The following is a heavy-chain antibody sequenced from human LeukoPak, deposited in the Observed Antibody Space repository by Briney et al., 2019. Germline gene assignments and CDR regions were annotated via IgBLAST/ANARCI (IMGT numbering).Heavy chain of an antibody. V-gene: IGHV4-30-2*01. CDR1: GGSISSGGYS. D-gene: IGHD3-9*01. J-gene: IGHJ4*02. CDR2: IYVSGGI. CDR3: ARGYDILTSHDYFDY. Sequence: PSETLSLTCAVSGGSISSGGYSWSWIRQPPGKGLEWIGYIYVSGGIYYNPSLKRRVTISVDRSKNQFSLKLSSVTAADTAVYYCARGYDILTSHDYFDYWGQGTLVTVSS.